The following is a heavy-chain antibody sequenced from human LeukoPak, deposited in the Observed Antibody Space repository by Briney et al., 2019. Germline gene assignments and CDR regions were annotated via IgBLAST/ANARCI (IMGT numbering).Heavy chain of an antibody. CDR3: ARSSGRRITIFGPPLGKKKDYGMDV. Sequence: SETLSLTCTVPGGSISSYYWSWIRQPPGKGLEWIGYIYYSGSTNYNPSLKSRVTISVDTSKNQFSLKLSSVTAADTAVYYCARSSGRRITIFGPPLGKKKDYGMDVWGQGTTVTVSS. D-gene: IGHD3-9*01. J-gene: IGHJ6*02. CDR1: GGSISSYY. V-gene: IGHV4-59*01. CDR2: IYYSGST.